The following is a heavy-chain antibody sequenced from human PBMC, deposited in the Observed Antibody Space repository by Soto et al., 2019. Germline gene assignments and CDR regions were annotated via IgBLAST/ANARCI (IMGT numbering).Heavy chain of an antibody. CDR2: VSAGGDNT. V-gene: IGHV3-23*01. CDR3: AKVPLRPSVSAY. D-gene: IGHD3-10*01. J-gene: IGHJ4*02. Sequence: GRFLRHWCTASGFPFANFGIHWVSQAPGKGLEWVSRVSAGGDNTDYADAVKGRFTISRDNSKNTLFLQMTSLRAEDSPLYSGAKVPLRPSVSAYWGRG. CDR1: GFPFANFG.